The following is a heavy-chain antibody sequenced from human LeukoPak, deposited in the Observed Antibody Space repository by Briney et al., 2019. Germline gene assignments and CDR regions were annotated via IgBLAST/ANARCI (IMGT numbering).Heavy chain of an antibody. J-gene: IGHJ1*01. D-gene: IGHD4-11*01. CDR2: ISGGGGGT. Sequence: PGGSLRLSCAASGFIFSNYAMSWVRQAPGKGPEWVSGISGGGGGTYYADSAKGRFTISRANSKNTLYLQMKSLRVDDTAVYYCSKSGEHRNYREVHDRGQGTLVTASS. V-gene: IGHV3-23*01. CDR3: SKSGEHRNYREVHD. CDR1: GFIFSNYA.